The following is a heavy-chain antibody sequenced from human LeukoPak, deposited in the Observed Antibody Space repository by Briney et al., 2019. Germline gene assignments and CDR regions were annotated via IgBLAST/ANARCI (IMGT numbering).Heavy chain of an antibody. CDR1: GFTFSSYG. J-gene: IGHJ4*02. V-gene: IGHV3-33*06. D-gene: IGHD3-22*01. CDR3: AKAVEYYYDSSGYYPK. CDR2: IWYDGSNK. Sequence: GGSLRLSCAASGFTFSSYGMHWVRQAPGKGLEWVAVIWYDGSNKYYADSVKGRFTISRDNSKNTLYLQMNSLRAEDTAVYYCAKAVEYYYDSSGYYPKWGQGTLVTVSS.